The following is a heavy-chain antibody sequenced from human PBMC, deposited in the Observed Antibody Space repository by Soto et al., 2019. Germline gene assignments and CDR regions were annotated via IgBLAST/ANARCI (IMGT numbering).Heavy chain of an antibody. CDR1: GFTFSSYS. CDR2: ISGSGGST. J-gene: IGHJ4*02. V-gene: IGHV3-23*01. D-gene: IGHD3-3*01. Sequence: PGGSLRLSCAASGFTFSSYSMNWVRQAPGKGLEWVSAISGSGGSTYYADSVKGRFTISRDNSKNTLYLQMNSLRAEDTAVYYCAKDQETAFTIFGVVTPRPFDYWGQGTLVTVSS. CDR3: AKDQETAFTIFGVVTPRPFDY.